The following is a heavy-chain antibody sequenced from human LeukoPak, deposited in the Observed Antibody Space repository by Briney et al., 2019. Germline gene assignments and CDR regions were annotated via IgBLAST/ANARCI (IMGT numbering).Heavy chain of an antibody. D-gene: IGHD3-10*01. CDR2: VNPNSGGT. V-gene: IGHV1-2*02. CDR3: ARGPWFGELSDAFDI. Sequence: GASVKVSCKASGYTFTGYYIHWVRQAPGQGLEWMAWVNPNSGGTNYAQKFQGRVTMTRDTPISTAYMELSRLRSDDTAVYYCARGPWFGELSDAFDIWGQGTIVTVSS. J-gene: IGHJ3*02. CDR1: GYTFTGYY.